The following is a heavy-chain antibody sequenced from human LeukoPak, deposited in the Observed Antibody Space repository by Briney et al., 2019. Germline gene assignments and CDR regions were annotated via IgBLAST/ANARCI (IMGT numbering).Heavy chain of an antibody. CDR1: GYTFTGYY. D-gene: IGHD5-18*01. Sequence: ASVKVSCKASGYTFTGYYMHWVRQAPGQGLEWMGGIVPIFGTANYAQKFQGRVTITADESTSTAYMELSSLRSEDTAVYYCAIRSSGYSYGYVNYDYWGQGTLVTVSS. CDR3: AIRSSGYSYGYVNYDY. CDR2: IVPIFGTA. V-gene: IGHV1-69*13. J-gene: IGHJ4*02.